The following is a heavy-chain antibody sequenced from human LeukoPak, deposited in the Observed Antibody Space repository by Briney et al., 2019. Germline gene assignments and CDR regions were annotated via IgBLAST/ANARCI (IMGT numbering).Heavy chain of an antibody. Sequence: GESLKISCKGSGSRFPSYWIGWVRQMPGKGMEWMGIIYPGDADTRYSPSFQGQVTISADKSISTAYLQWSSLKASDTAIYYCARRGGPAAMRNWFDPWGQGTLVTVSS. CDR1: GSRFPSYW. V-gene: IGHV5-51*01. J-gene: IGHJ5*02. D-gene: IGHD2-2*01. CDR3: ARRGGPAAMRNWFDP. CDR2: IYPGDADT.